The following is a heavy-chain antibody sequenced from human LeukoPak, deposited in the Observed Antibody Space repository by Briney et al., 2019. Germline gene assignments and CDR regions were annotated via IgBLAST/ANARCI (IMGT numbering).Heavy chain of an antibody. D-gene: IGHD3-16*02. J-gene: IGHJ4*02. CDR1: GGSISSSSYY. CDR3: ARGLTPHKRYYDYVWGSYRQYYFDY. Sequence: SETLSLTCTVSGGSISSSSYYWGWIRQPPGKGLEWIGSIYYSGSTNYNPSLKSRVTISVDMSKNQFSLKLSSVTAADTAVYYCARGLTPHKRYYDYVWGSYRQYYFDYWGQGTLVTVSS. CDR2: IYYSGST. V-gene: IGHV4-39*07.